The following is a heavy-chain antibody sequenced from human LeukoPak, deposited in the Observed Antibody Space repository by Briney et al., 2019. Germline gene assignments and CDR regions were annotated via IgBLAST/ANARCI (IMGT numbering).Heavy chain of an antibody. D-gene: IGHD6-13*01. CDR2: ISSSGSTI. CDR1: GFTFSSYE. J-gene: IGHJ5*02. V-gene: IGHV3-48*03. Sequence: GGSLRLSCAASGFTFSSYEMNWVRQAPGKVLEWVSYISSSGSTIYYADSVKGRFTISRDNAKNSLYLQMNSLRAEDTAVYYCAREIGIAAAGPLLGWFDPWGQGTLVTVSS. CDR3: AREIGIAAAGPLLGWFDP.